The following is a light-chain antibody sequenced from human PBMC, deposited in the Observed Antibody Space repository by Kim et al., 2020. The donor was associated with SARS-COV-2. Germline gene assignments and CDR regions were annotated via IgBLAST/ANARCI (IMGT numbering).Light chain of an antibody. Sequence: DIQMTQSPSSLSASVGDRVTITCRASQDIRNHLMWLQQRPGKAPKSLIYAASALQSGVPARFSGSGSGTEFTLTISSLQPDDFAIYYCQQYNTPPPTFGQGTRLEIK. CDR2: AAS. J-gene: IGKJ5*01. CDR1: QDIRNH. CDR3: QQYNTPPPT. V-gene: IGKV1-16*01.